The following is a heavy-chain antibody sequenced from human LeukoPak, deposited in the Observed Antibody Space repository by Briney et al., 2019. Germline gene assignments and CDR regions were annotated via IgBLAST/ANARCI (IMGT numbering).Heavy chain of an antibody. CDR1: GFTFGDYA. J-gene: IGHJ4*02. D-gene: IGHD2-15*01. Sequence: PGGSLRLSCTASGFTFGDYAMSWVRQAPGKGLEWVGFIRSKAYGGTTEYAASVKGRFTISRDGSKSIAYLQMNSLKTEDTAVYYCTRESYCSGGSCYMYWGQGTLVTVSS. V-gene: IGHV3-49*04. CDR3: TRESYCSGGSCYMY. CDR2: IRSKAYGGTT.